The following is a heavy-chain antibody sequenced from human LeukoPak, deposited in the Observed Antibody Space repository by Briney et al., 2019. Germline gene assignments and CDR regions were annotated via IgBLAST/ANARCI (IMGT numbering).Heavy chain of an antibody. CDR3: ARGQQWLEAFDY. CDR2: INPNSGFA. Sequence: GASVKVSCEASGYTFTGYYIHWVRQAPGQGLQWMGWINPNSGFAHYPQNFQGRLTMTRDTSISTVYMELSRLRSDDTAVYYCARGQQWLEAFDYWGLGTLVTVSS. CDR1: GYTFTGYY. J-gene: IGHJ4*02. D-gene: IGHD6-19*01. V-gene: IGHV1-2*02.